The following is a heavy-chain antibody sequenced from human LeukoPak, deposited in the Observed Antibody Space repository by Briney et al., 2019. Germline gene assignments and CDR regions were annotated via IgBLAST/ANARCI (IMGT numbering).Heavy chain of an antibody. V-gene: IGHV4-59*01. CDR2: VYYSGST. D-gene: IGHD6-13*01. Sequence: PSETLSLTCTVSGGSISSYYWNWIRQPPGKGLEWIGYVYYSGSTNYNPSLKSRVTISVDTSKNQFSLKLSSVTAADTAVYYCARGYSTSWYLWWFDPWGQGSLVTVSS. CDR3: ARGYSTSWYLWWFDP. CDR1: GGSISSYY. J-gene: IGHJ5*02.